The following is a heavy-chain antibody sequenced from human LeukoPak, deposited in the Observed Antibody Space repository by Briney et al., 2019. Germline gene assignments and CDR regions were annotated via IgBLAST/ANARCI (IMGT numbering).Heavy chain of an antibody. V-gene: IGHV3-23*01. D-gene: IGHD6-13*01. CDR3: AKRESSSSWYNYFDY. CDR1: GFTFDDYG. J-gene: IGHJ4*02. Sequence: GGSLRLSCAASGFTFDDYGMSWVRQAPGKGLEWVSAISPSADSTSYADSVKGRFAISRDNSKNTLYLQMDSLRAEDTAVYYCAKRESSSSWYNYFDYWGQGTLVTVSS. CDR2: ISPSADST.